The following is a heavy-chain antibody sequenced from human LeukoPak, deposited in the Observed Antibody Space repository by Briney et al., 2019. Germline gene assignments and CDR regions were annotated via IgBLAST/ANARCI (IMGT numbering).Heavy chain of an antibody. Sequence: GSLRLSCAASGFTFSSYSMNWVRQAPGKGLEWVSSISSSSSYIYYADSVKGRFTISRDNAKNRLYVQMNSLRAEDTAVYYCAREGGYDFWSGYPLRDYYFDYWGQGTLVTVSS. CDR2: ISSSSSYI. V-gene: IGHV3-21*01. J-gene: IGHJ4*02. CDR1: GFTFSSYS. CDR3: AREGGYDFWSGYPLRDYYFDY. D-gene: IGHD3-3*01.